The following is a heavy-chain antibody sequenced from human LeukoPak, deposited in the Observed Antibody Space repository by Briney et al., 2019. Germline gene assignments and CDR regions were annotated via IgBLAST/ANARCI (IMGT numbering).Heavy chain of an antibody. V-gene: IGHV4-4*07. CDR1: GGSISSYY. D-gene: IGHD3-10*01. CDR2: IYTSGST. CDR3: ARHLYGSASYYNYGLLNAFDI. J-gene: IGHJ3*02. Sequence: TSETLSLTCTVSGGSISSYYWSWIRQPAGKGLEWIGRIYTSGSTNYNPSLKRRVTMSVDTSKNKLSLKLSSVTAADTAVYYCARHLYGSASYYNYGLLNAFDIWGQGTMVTVSS.